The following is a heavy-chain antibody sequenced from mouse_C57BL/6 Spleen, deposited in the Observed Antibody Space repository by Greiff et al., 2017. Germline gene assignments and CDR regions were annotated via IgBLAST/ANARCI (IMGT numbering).Heavy chain of an antibody. CDR3: TGGSYGSSPYYFDY. Sequence: EVKLEESGGGLVQPGGSMKLSCVASGFTFSNYWMNWVRQSPEKGLEWVAQIRLKSDNYATHYAESVKGRFTISRDDSKSSVYLQMNNLRAEDTGIYYCTGGSYGSSPYYFDYWGQGTTLTVSS. D-gene: IGHD1-1*01. V-gene: IGHV6-3*01. CDR2: IRLKSDNYAT. CDR1: GFTFSNYW. J-gene: IGHJ2*01.